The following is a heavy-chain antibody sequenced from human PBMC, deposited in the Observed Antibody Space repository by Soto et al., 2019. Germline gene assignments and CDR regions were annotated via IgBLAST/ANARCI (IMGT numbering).Heavy chain of an antibody. CDR3: AKGRSSMIVVVMDY. CDR1: GFNFDDSA. CDR2: ITWNSGHI. D-gene: IGHD3-22*01. Sequence: SLRLSCVASGFNFDDSAMNWVRQVPGKGLEWVSGITWNSGHILYADSVKGRFTISRDNAKKSLYLELNSLRPEDTALYYCAKGRSSMIVVVMDYWGQGNPVT. V-gene: IGHV3-9*01. J-gene: IGHJ4*02.